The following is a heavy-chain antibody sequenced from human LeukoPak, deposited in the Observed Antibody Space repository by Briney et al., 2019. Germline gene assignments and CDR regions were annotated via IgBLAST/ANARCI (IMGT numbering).Heavy chain of an antibody. V-gene: IGHV3-7*01. CDR3: ARFGMDAAIDY. Sequence: TGGSLRLSCAASGFTFSGYWMSWVRQAPGKGLEWVATIKQDGSEKTYVDSVEGRFTSSRDNAKSSLFLQMDSLRAEDTAVYYCARFGMDAAIDYWSQGTLVTVSS. CDR2: IKQDGSEK. J-gene: IGHJ4*02. CDR1: GFTFSGYW. D-gene: IGHD2-15*01.